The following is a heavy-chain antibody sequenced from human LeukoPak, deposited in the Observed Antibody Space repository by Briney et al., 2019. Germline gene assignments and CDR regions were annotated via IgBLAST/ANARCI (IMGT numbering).Heavy chain of an antibody. CDR1: GYTFSGTGWY. CDR2: IYPNNGAT. J-gene: IGHJ4*02. V-gene: IGHV1-2*02. D-gene: IGHD3-10*01. CDR3: ARDGPAQMVDFDY. Sequence: ASVKVSCKASGYTFSGTGWYLYWLRQAPGQGLERMGWIYPNNGATAYAQKFQGRVAMTRDTSITTAYMELSRLRPDDTAVYYCARDGPAQMVDFDYWGQGTLVTVSS.